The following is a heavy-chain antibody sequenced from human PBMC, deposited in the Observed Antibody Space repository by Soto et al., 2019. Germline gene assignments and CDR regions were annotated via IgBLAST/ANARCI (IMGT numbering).Heavy chain of an antibody. D-gene: IGHD6-13*01. CDR3: VRLSATGSQTFAY. Sequence: PGESLKISCKGSGYTFTSYWIGWVRQMPGKGLEWMGLIYPRDSDTRYSPSFQGQVTISADRSISTAYLQWSSLKASDTAMYFCVRLSATGSQTFAYWGPGTLVTVSS. CDR2: IYPRDSDT. V-gene: IGHV5-51*01. J-gene: IGHJ4*02. CDR1: GYTFTSYW.